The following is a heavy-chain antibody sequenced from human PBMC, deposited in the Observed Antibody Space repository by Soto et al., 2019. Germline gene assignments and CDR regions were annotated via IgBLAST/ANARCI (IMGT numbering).Heavy chain of an antibody. Sequence: QVQLQESGPGLVKPSETLSLSCTVSGDSVSSYYWSWIRQLPGRGLEWIGYSYISGNTNYNPSLKSRITISRDTSKNQFSLNLKSVAAADTAVYYCARGVLRYDHYGMDVWGQGTTVTVSS. CDR1: GDSVSSYY. CDR3: ARGVLRYDHYGMDV. V-gene: IGHV4-59*02. J-gene: IGHJ6*02. CDR2: SYISGNT.